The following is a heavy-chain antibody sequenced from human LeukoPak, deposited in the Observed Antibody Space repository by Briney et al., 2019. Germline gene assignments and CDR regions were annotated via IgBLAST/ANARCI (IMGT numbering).Heavy chain of an antibody. J-gene: IGHJ4*02. Sequence: GGSLRLSCAASGFTFSTYWMHWVRQAPGKGLVWVSRINSDGSTTTYADSVRGRFTISRDNAKNTLYLQMNSLRAEDTAVYYCARKHDYVYYFDYWGQGTLVTVSS. D-gene: IGHD4-17*01. CDR3: ARKHDYVYYFDY. CDR1: GFTFSTYW. CDR2: INSDGSTT. V-gene: IGHV3-74*01.